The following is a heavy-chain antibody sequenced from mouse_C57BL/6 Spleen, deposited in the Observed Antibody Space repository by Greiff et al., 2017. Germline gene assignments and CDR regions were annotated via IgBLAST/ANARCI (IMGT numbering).Heavy chain of an antibody. CDR2: FDPSDSFT. CDR3: ARARTCDCFDY. CDR1: GYTFTSYW. Sequence: QVQLKQPGAELVRPGTSVKLSYKASGYTFTSYWMHWVKQRPGQGLEWIGGFDPSDSFTNYNQKFKDKATLTVDTSSSTAYMQLSSLTSEDAAVYYCARARTCDCFDYWGQGTTLTVSS. V-gene: IGHV1-59*01. J-gene: IGHJ2*01.